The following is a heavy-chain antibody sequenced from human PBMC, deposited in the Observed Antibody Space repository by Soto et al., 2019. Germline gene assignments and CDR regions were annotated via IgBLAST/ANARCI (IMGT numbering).Heavy chain of an antibody. V-gene: IGHV3-30-3*01. J-gene: IGHJ4*02. Sequence: QVQLVESGGGVVQPGRSLRVSCAASGFTFSNYAMHWVRQAPGKGLEWVAVVSYDGSKQFYADSVEGRFTISRDSSKSTLYLHMDILRDDDTSLYYCARDRVYYYDNSAYYNFDYWGQRTLVTVSS. CDR1: GFTFSNYA. CDR3: ARDRVYYYDNSAYYNFDY. CDR2: VSYDGSKQ. D-gene: IGHD3-22*01.